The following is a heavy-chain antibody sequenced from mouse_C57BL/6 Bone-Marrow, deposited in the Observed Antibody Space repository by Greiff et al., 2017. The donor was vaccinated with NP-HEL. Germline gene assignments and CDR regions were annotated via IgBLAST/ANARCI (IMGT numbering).Heavy chain of an antibody. V-gene: IGHV5-17*01. CDR2: ISSGSSTI. CDR1: GFTFSDYG. Sequence: DVKLVESGGGLVKPGGSLKLSCAASGFTFSDYGMHWVRQAPEKGMEWVAYISSGSSTIYYADTVKGRVTISRDNAKNTLFLQMTSLRSEDTAMYYCARKLGTTVVAGDWFAYWGQGTLVTVSA. D-gene: IGHD1-1*01. J-gene: IGHJ3*01. CDR3: ARKLGTTVVAGDWFAY.